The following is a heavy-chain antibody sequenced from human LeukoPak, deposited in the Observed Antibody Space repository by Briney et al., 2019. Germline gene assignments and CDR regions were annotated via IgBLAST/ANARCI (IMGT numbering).Heavy chain of an antibody. Sequence: GGSLRLSCAASGFTFSNYWMHWVRQAPGKGLVWVSRINSDGINTSYADSVRGRFTISRDNAKNTLYLQMNSLRAEDTAVYYCAKDQGGSYSLTVYYYYYYMDVWGKGTTVTISS. V-gene: IGHV3-74*01. CDR3: AKDQGGSYSLTVYYYYYYMDV. J-gene: IGHJ6*03. CDR2: INSDGINT. D-gene: IGHD1-26*01. CDR1: GFTFSNYW.